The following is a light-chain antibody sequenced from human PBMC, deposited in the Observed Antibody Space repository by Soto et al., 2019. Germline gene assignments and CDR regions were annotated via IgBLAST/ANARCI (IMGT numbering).Light chain of an antibody. Sequence: QSVLTQPPSASGSPGQSVTISCTGTSSDVGGYNFVSWYQQHPGKAPKLMIYEVSERPSGVPDRFSGSKSGNPASLTVSGLQAEDEADYYCSSYAGSNILVFGGGTKLTVL. CDR3: SSYAGSNILV. V-gene: IGLV2-8*01. CDR2: EVS. CDR1: SSDVGGYNF. J-gene: IGLJ2*01.